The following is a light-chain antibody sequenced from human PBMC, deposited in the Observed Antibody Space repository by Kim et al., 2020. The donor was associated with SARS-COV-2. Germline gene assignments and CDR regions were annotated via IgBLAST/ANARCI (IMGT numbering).Light chain of an antibody. J-gene: IGKJ4*01. CDR1: QSVSSSY. V-gene: IGKV3-20*01. CDR2: GAS. CDR3: QQYGGT. Sequence: EIVLTQSPGTLSLSPGERATLSCRASQSVSSSYLAWYQQKPGQAPRLLIYGASSRATGIPDRFSGSGSGTDFTLTISRLEPEDFAVYYCQQYGGTFGGGTKV.